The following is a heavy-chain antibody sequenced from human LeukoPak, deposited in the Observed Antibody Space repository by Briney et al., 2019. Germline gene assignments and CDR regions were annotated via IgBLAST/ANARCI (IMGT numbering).Heavy chain of an antibody. Sequence: PSETLSLTCTVSGGSISSSSYYWGWIRQPPGKGLEWIGSIYYSGSTYYNPSLKSRVTISVDTSKNQFSLKLSSVTAADTAVYYCARRPYGSGSRNAGYYYYMDVWGKGTTVTVSS. CDR1: GGSISSSSYY. D-gene: IGHD3-10*01. V-gene: IGHV4-39*01. CDR2: IYYSGST. J-gene: IGHJ6*03. CDR3: ARRPYGSGSRNAGYYYYMDV.